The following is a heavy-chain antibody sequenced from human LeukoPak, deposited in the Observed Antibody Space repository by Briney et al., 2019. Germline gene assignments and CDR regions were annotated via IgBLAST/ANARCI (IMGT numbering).Heavy chain of an antibody. D-gene: IGHD3-22*01. CDR2: IIPIFGTA. Sequence: SLKVSCKASGGTFSSYVICCVRQAPGQGVEWRGGIIPIFGTANSVQKLQGRVTITADESTSTAYMELSSLRSEDTAVYYCAREEDYYDSSGYVWGQGTLVTVSS. CDR3: AREEDYYDSSGYV. CDR1: GGTFSSYV. J-gene: IGHJ4*02. V-gene: IGHV1-69*01.